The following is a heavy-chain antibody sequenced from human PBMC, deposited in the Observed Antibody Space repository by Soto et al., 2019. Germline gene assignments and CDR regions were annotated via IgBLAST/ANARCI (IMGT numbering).Heavy chain of an antibody. D-gene: IGHD3-10*01. Sequence: QVQLGESGGGVVQPGRSLRLSCAASGFTFSSYAMHWVRQAPGKGLEWVAVISYDGSNKYYADSVKGRFTISRDNSKNTLYLQMKSLRAEDTAVYYYARDEGDPGPLLWFGPLTSGMDVWGQGTTVTVSS. CDR1: GFTFSSYA. CDR2: ISYDGSNK. V-gene: IGHV3-30-3*01. J-gene: IGHJ6*02. CDR3: ARDEGDPGPLLWFGPLTSGMDV.